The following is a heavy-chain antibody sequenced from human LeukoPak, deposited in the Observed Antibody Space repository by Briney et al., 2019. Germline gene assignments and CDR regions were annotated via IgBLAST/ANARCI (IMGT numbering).Heavy chain of an antibody. D-gene: IGHD2-2*01. V-gene: IGHV1-2*02. CDR1: GYTLTDYY. CDR2: ISPNSGGT. CDR3: AREIVVVPSAMGFDP. J-gene: IGHJ5*02. Sequence: ASVKVSCKASGYTLTDYYMHWVREAPGQGLEWMGWISPNSGGTNYAQNFQGRVTMTRDTSVSTVYMELSGLSSEDTAVYYCAREIVVVPSAMGFDPWGQGTLVTVSS.